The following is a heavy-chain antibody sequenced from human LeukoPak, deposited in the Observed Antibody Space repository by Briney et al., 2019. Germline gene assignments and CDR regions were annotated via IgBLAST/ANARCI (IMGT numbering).Heavy chain of an antibody. D-gene: IGHD4-23*01. V-gene: IGHV3-33*01. Sequence: PGRSLRLSCAASGFTFSSHGMHWVRQAPGKGLEWVAVIWYDASNKYYADSVKGRFTVSRDNSKNTLYLQMNSLRAEDTAMYYCARNLRKYGSNSEYSDYWGQGTVVTVSS. J-gene: IGHJ4*02. CDR3: ARNLRKYGSNSEYSDY. CDR2: IWYDASNK. CDR1: GFTFSSHG.